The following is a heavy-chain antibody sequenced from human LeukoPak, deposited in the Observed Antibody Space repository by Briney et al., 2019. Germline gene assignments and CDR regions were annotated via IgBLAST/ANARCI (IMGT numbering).Heavy chain of an antibody. V-gene: IGHV3-7*01. J-gene: IGHJ6*03. D-gene: IGHD5-12*01. CDR1: GFTFRSYW. CDR3: ARDEIVATTKANYYYYMDV. CDR2: IKQDGSET. Sequence: GGSLRLSCAASGFTFRSYWMTWVRQSPGKGLEWVANIKQDGSETYHVDSVKGRFTISRDNAKNSLYLQMNSLRAEDTAVYYCARDEIVATTKANYYYYMDVWGKGTTVTISS.